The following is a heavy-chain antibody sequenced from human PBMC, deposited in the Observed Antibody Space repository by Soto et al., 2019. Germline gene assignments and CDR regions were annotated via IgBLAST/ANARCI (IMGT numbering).Heavy chain of an antibody. Sequence: QVQLQESGPGLVKPSQTLSLTCTVSGGSISSCGYYWSWIRQHPGKGLEWIWYIYYSGSTYYTPYLKSLVTISVDPSKNQFSLKLRSVTAADTAVYYCARDRGGTPLGWFDPRGQGTLVTVSS. J-gene: IGHJ5*02. CDR2: IYYSGST. CDR1: GGSISSCGYY. CDR3: ARDRGGTPLGWFDP. D-gene: IGHD1-7*01. V-gene: IGHV4-31*01.